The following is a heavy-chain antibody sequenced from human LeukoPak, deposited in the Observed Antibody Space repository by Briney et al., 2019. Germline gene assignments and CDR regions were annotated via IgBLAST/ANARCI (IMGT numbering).Heavy chain of an antibody. CDR2: IKQDGSEK. J-gene: IGHJ4*02. CDR1: GFTFSSYW. CDR3: ARDPLYDILTGYYPFDY. V-gene: IGHV3-7*01. Sequence: GGSLRLSCAASGFTFSSYWMSWVRQAPGKGLEWVANIKQDGSEKYYVDSVKGRFTISRDNAKNSLYLQMNSLRAEDTAVYYCARDPLYDILTGYYPFDYWGQGTLVTVSS. D-gene: IGHD3-9*01.